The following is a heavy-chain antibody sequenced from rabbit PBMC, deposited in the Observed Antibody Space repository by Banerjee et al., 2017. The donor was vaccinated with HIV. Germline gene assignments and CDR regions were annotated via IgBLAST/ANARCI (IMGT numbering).Heavy chain of an antibody. D-gene: IGHD8-1*01. CDR2: IYTGHGNT. J-gene: IGHJ3*01. Sequence: QEHLEESGGDLVKPEGSLTLTCTASGFSFSNNYWLCWVRQAPGKGLEWIACIYTGHGNTYYASWAKGRFTISKTSSTTVTLQMTSLTAADTATYFCARGSGSIYDLWGQGTLVTVS. V-gene: IGHV1S45*01. CDR3: ARGSGSIYDL. CDR1: GFSFSNNYW.